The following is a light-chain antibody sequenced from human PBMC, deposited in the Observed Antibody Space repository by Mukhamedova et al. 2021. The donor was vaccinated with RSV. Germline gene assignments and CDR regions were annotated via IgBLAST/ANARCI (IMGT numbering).Light chain of an antibody. V-gene: IGKV1-39*01. Sequence: WYQRRVHGKAPKLLIYAASSLQSGVPSRFSGSGSGTDFTLTISSLQPEDFATYYGQRTYNARTFGQGTKVEIK. CDR2: AAS. CDR3: QRTYNART. J-gene: IGKJ1*01.